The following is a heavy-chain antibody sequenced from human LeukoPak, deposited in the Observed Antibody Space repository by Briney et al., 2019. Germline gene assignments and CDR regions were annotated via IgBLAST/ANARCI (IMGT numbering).Heavy chain of an antibody. V-gene: IGHV4-59*01. CDR2: IYYSGST. Sequence: SETLSLTCTVSGGSISSYYWSWIRQPPGRGLEWIGYIYYSGSTNYNPSLKSRVTISVDTSKNQFSLKLSSVTAADTAVYYCAREGTDGYNIDYWGQGTLVTVSS. D-gene: IGHD5-24*01. CDR1: GGSISSYY. CDR3: AREGTDGYNIDY. J-gene: IGHJ4*02.